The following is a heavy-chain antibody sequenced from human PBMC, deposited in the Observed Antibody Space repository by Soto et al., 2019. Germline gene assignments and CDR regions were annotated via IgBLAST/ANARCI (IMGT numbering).Heavy chain of an antibody. J-gene: IGHJ4*02. CDR1: GFTFSSYG. CDR2: ISYDGSNK. Sequence: GESLRLSFAASGFTFSSYGMHWVRQAPGKGLEWVAVISYDGSNKYYADSVKGRFTVSRDNAKNSLYLQMNSLRAEDTAVYYCARGSITIFGVVLYWGQGTLVTVSS. V-gene: IGHV3-30*03. D-gene: IGHD3-3*01. CDR3: ARGSITIFGVVLY.